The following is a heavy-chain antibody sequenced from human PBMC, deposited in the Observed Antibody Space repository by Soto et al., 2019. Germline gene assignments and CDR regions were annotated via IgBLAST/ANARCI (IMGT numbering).Heavy chain of an antibody. V-gene: IGHV3-64D*06. CDR2: ISSNGGST. CDR1: GFTFSNYA. J-gene: IGHJ4*02. CDR3: AKGGRRLLVTSDFNY. Sequence: GGALRLSCSASGFTFSNYAMHWVRQAPGKGLEYVSAISSNGGSTYYADSVKGRFTISRDNSKNTLYLQMSSLRTEDTAVFYCAKGGRRLLVTSDFNYWGQGALVTVSS. D-gene: IGHD3-9*01.